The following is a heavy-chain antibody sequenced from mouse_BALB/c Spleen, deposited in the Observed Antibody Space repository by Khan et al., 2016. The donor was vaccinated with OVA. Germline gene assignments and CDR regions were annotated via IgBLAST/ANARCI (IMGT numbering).Heavy chain of an antibody. CDR1: GYTFTEYI. CDR3: ARHGKGLLRYYFDY. V-gene: IGHV1-62-2*01. D-gene: IGHD1-1*01. Sequence: VQLQESGAELVKPGASVKLSCKASGYTFTEYIIHWVKQRSGQGLEWIGWFNPGSGSIKYNEQFKDKATLTADKSSTTVYMELSRLTSEDSAVXFCARHGKGLLRYYFDYWGQGTTLTVSS. CDR2: FNPGSGSI. J-gene: IGHJ2*01.